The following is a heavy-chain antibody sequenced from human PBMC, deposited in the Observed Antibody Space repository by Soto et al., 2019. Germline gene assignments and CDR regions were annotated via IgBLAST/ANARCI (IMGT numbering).Heavy chain of an antibody. CDR2: ISGGGDST. V-gene: IGHV3-23*01. D-gene: IGHD2-8*01. CDR1: GFTFSHSA. J-gene: IGHJ3*01. CDR3: ARGSGRTNSDAFVV. Sequence: PGGSLRLSCAASGFTFSHSAMTWVRQTPGKGLEWISDISGGGDSTYYADSVRCRFTISRDNSKNTLYLQLNSLRAEDTAVFYGARGSGRTNSDAFVVWDQGTMVTV.